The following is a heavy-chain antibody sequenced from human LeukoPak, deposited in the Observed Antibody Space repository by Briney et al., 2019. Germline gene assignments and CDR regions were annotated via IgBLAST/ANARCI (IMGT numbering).Heavy chain of an antibody. J-gene: IGHJ4*02. CDR3: ARYVGKGTQSYCFDY. V-gene: IGHV4-30-2*01. Sequence: SQTLSLTCAVSGGSISSGGYSWSWIRQPPGKGLEWIGYIYQSGSTYYNPSLKSRVTISVDRSKNQFSLNLNSVTAADTAVYYCARYVGKGTQSYCFDYWGQGTLVTVSS. CDR1: GGSISSGGYS. D-gene: IGHD3-10*02. CDR2: IYQSGST.